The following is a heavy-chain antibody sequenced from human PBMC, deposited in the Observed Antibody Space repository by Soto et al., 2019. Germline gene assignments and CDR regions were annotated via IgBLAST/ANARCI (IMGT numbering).Heavy chain of an antibody. CDR1: GFTFDDNA. Sequence: GGSLRLSCAVSGFTFDDNAMHWVRQAPEKGLEWVSGINGNSDIGYADSVKGRFTISRDNAKNSLYLQMNSLRPEDTALYYCVKEKLYSNYEYYFDSWGQGTLVTVSS. V-gene: IGHV3-9*01. D-gene: IGHD4-4*01. CDR3: VKEKLYSNYEYYFDS. CDR2: INGNSDI. J-gene: IGHJ4*02.